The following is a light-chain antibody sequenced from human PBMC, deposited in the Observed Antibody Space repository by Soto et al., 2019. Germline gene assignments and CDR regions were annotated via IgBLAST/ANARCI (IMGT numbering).Light chain of an antibody. CDR3: QQYGSSRIT. V-gene: IGKV3-20*01. CDR2: GAS. CDR1: QSVSSS. J-gene: IGKJ5*01. Sequence: EFVLTQSPATLSLSLWERSTLSYRARQSVSSSLAWYQQKPGQAPRLLIYGASSRATGIPDRFSGSGSGTDFTLTISRLEPEDFAVYYCQQYGSSRITFGQGTRLEI.